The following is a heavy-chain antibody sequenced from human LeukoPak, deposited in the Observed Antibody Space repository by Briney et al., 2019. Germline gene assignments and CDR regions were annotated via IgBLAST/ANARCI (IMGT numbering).Heavy chain of an antibody. V-gene: IGHV1-18*01. Sequence: ASVTLSCKASGYTITSYCSSWVRQAPGQGLEWMGWISAYNGNTNYAQKLQGSVTMTADTSTTSACMERRGLGSDAAAEYYAARETNHYDFWSGNRGDVDYWGQGTLVTVSS. J-gene: IGHJ4*02. CDR3: ARETNHYDFWSGNRGDVDY. CDR1: GYTITSYC. CDR2: ISAYNGNT. D-gene: IGHD3-3*01.